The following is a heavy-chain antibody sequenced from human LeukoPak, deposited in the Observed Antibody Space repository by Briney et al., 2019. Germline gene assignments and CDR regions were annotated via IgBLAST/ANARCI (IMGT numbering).Heavy chain of an antibody. CDR3: VNLYSSNY. V-gene: IGHV3-23*01. Sequence: GGSLRLSCAASGFPLSSYAMSWVRQAPGKGLEWVSGISGGGGSTFYADSVKGRFTISRDNSMNTLYLQMNSLRAEDTAVYYCVNLYSSNYWGQGTLVTVSS. CDR1: GFPLSSYA. CDR2: ISGGGGST. D-gene: IGHD6-19*01. J-gene: IGHJ4*02.